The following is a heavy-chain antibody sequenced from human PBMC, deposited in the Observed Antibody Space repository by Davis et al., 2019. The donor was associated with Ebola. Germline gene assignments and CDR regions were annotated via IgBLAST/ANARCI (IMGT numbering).Heavy chain of an antibody. V-gene: IGHV3-15*01. Sequence: GESLKISCAASGFTFSHAWMTWVRQAPGKGLEWVGRIRSKNDGGTTDYAAPVEGRFAISRDDSKNILYLQMSSLRIEDTAVYYCTTDYRDQYFFDSWGQGTPVTVSS. D-gene: IGHD4-17*01. CDR1: GFTFSHAW. CDR2: IRSKNDGGTT. J-gene: IGHJ4*02. CDR3: TTDYRDQYFFDS.